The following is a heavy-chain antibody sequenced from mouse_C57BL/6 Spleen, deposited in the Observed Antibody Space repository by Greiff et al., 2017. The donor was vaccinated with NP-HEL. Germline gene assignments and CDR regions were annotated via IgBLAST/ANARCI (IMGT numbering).Heavy chain of an antibody. D-gene: IGHD1-1*01. V-gene: IGHV1-43*01. CDR2: INPSTGGT. CDR1: GYSFTGYY. J-gene: IGHJ2*01. Sequence: EVQLQQSGPELVKPGASVKISCKASGYSFTGYYMHWVKQSSEKSLEWIGEINPSTGGTSYNQKFKGKATLTVDKSSSTAYMQLKSLTSEDSAVYYCARSYGSSSLSFDYWGQGTTLTVSS. CDR3: ARSYGSSSLSFDY.